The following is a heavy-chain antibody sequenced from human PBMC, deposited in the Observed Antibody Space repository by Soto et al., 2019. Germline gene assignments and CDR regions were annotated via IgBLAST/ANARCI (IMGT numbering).Heavy chain of an antibody. Sequence: SETLSLTCTVSGGSISSGDYYWSWIRQPPGKGLEWIGYIYHSGSTYYNPSLKSRVTISVDTSKNQFSLKLSSVTAAVTAVYYCARGMTTVTTLDYWGQGTLVTVSS. J-gene: IGHJ4*02. CDR1: GGSISSGDYY. D-gene: IGHD4-4*01. CDR2: IYHSGST. CDR3: ARGMTTVTTLDY. V-gene: IGHV4-30-4*02.